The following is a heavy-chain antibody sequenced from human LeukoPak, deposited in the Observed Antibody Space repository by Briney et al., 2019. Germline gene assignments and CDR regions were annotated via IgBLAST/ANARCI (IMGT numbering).Heavy chain of an antibody. V-gene: IGHV3-21*01. Sequence: GGSLRLSCAASGFTFSSYSMNWVRQAPGKGLEWVSSISSSSSYIYYADSVKGRFTISRDNAKNSLYLQMNSLRAEDTAVYYCAKDHESDGYPCLDHWGLGTLVTVSS. CDR2: ISSSSSYI. D-gene: IGHD3-22*01. CDR1: GFTFSSYS. J-gene: IGHJ4*02. CDR3: AKDHESDGYPCLDH.